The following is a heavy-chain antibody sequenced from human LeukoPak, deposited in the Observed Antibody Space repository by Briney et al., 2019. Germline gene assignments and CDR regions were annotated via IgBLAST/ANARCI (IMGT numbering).Heavy chain of an antibody. D-gene: IGHD1-26*01. J-gene: IGHJ4*02. CDR3: AREEALGSGSFDY. CDR2: INWNGGSK. CDR1: GFTFDDYG. Sequence: RAGGSLRLSCAASGFTFDDYGMTWVRQLPGKGLQWVSGINWNGGSKGYADSVQGRFTISRDNANNSVFLQMNSLRADDTALYYCAREEALGSGSFDYWGQGTLVTVSS. V-gene: IGHV3-20*04.